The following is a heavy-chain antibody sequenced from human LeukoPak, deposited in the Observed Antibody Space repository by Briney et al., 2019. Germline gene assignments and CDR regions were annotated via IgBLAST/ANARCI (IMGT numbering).Heavy chain of an antibody. J-gene: IGHJ5*02. V-gene: IGHV1-2*06. D-gene: IGHD3-10*01. Sequence: ASVEVSCKASGYIFTGYYMHWVRQAPGQGLEWMGRINPNSGGTNYAQKFQGRVTMTRDTSISTAYMELSRLRSDDTAVYYCARDAPRLWFNYVRVQQNNWFDPWGQGTLVTVSS. CDR3: ARDAPRLWFNYVRVQQNNWFDP. CDR1: GYIFTGYY. CDR2: INPNSGGT.